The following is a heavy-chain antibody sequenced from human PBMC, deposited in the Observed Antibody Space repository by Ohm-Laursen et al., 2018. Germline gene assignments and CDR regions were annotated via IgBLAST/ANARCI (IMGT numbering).Heavy chain of an antibody. D-gene: IGHD3-10*01. CDR2: IIPIFGTA. V-gene: IGHV1-69*01. CDR1: GGTFSSYA. CDR3: ARGPFGESEKIWNAFDI. Sequence: SSVKVSCKASGGTFSSYAISWVRQAPGQGLEWMGGIIPIFGTANYAQKFQGRVTITADESTSTAYMELSSLRSEDTAVYYCARGPFGESEKIWNAFDIWGQGTMVTVSS. J-gene: IGHJ3*02.